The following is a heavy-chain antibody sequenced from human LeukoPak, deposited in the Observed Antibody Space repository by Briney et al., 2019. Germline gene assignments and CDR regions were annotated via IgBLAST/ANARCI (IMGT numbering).Heavy chain of an antibody. Sequence: GASVKVSCKASGYTFTGYYIHWVRQAPGQGLEWMGWVNPNSGGTNYAQKFQGRVTMTRDTSISTAYMELSRLRSDDTAVYYCAREATVTTENWFDPWGQGTLVTVSS. V-gene: IGHV1-2*02. CDR1: GYTFTGYY. CDR2: VNPNSGGT. J-gene: IGHJ5*02. D-gene: IGHD4-17*01. CDR3: AREATVTTENWFDP.